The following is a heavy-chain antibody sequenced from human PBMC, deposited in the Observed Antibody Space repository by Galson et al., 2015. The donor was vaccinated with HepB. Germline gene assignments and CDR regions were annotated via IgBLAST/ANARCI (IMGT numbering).Heavy chain of an antibody. CDR1: GYTFTGDY. V-gene: IGHV1-24*01. CDR2: FDPEDGET. CDR3: ATASSGWYYFDY. J-gene: IGHJ4*02. Sequence: SVKVSCKASGYTFTGDYIHWVRQAPGKGLEWMGGFDPEDGETIYAQKFQGRVTMTEDTSTDTAYMELSSLRSEDTAVYYCATASSGWYYFDYWGQGTLVTVSS. D-gene: IGHD6-19*01.